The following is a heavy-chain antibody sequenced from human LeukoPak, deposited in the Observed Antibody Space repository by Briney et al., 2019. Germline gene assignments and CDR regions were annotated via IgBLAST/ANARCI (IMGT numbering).Heavy chain of an antibody. CDR1: GGSIRSGGYY. V-gene: IGHV4-31*03. CDR3: ARGSIAAQNDY. J-gene: IGHJ4*02. D-gene: IGHD6-6*01. CDR2: IYYSGST. Sequence: PSQTLSLTCTVYGGSIRSGGYYWSWIRQHPGKGLESIGYIYYSGSTYYNPSLKSRVTISVDTSKNQFSLKLSSVTAADTAVYYCARGSIAAQNDYWGQGTLVTVSS.